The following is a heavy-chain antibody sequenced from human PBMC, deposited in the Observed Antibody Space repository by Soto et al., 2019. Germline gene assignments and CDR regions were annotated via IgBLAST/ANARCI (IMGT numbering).Heavy chain of an antibody. Sequence: EVQLVETGGGLIQPGGSLRLSCAASGFTVSSNYMSWVRQAPGKGLEWVSVIYSGGSTYYADSVKGRFTISRDNSKNTLDLQMNSLRAEDTAVYYCARDGYNDAFDIWGQGTMVTVSS. D-gene: IGHD2-2*02. CDR2: IYSGGST. J-gene: IGHJ3*02. CDR3: ARDGYNDAFDI. V-gene: IGHV3-53*02. CDR1: GFTVSSNY.